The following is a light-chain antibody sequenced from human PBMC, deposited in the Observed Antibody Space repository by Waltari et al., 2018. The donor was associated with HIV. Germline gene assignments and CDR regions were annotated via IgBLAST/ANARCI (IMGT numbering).Light chain of an antibody. CDR3: QQYGTSPLT. V-gene: IGKV3-20*01. CDR1: QSVSNNY. CDR2: GAS. Sequence: DIVLTQSPGTLSLSPGERATLSCRASQSVSNNYLAWYQQKPGQAPRPLIYGASSRATGSPDRFSGSGSGTDFTLTISRLEPEDFAVYYCQQYGTSPLTFGGGTNVDMK. J-gene: IGKJ4*01.